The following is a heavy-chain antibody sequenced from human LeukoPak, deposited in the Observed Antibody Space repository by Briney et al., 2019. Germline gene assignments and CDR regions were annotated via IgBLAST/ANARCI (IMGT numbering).Heavy chain of an antibody. D-gene: IGHD4-11*01. J-gene: IGHJ4*02. Sequence: ASVKVSCKVSGYTLTELSMHWVRQAPGKGLEWMGGFDPEDGETIYAQKFQGRVTITEDTSTDTAYMELSSLRSEDTAVYYCATSYSNYVYYFDYRGQGTLVTVSS. CDR2: FDPEDGET. V-gene: IGHV1-24*01. CDR1: GYTLTELS. CDR3: ATSYSNYVYYFDY.